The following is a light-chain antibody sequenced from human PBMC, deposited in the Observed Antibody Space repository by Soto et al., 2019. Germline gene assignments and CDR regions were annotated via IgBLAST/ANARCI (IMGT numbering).Light chain of an antibody. Sequence: QSALTQPASVSGSPGQSITISCTGTSSDFGGYNYVSWYQQHPGKAPKLMIYDVLNRPSGVSNRFSGSKSVNTASLTISGLQAEDEADYYCSSYTTISTYVFGTGTKVTVL. J-gene: IGLJ1*01. CDR1: SSDFGGYNY. V-gene: IGLV2-14*03. CDR3: SSYTTISTYV. CDR2: DVL.